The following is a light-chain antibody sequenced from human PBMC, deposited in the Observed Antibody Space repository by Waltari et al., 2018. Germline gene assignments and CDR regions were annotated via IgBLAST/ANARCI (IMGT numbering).Light chain of an antibody. CDR2: KAF. V-gene: IGKV1-5*03. J-gene: IGKJ1*01. CDR3: QQYNSYPGT. CDR1: QSISSW. Sequence: DIQMTQSPSTLSASVGDRVTITCRASQSISSWLAWYQQKPGKAPKLLIYKAFSLESGVPSRFSGSGSGTEFTLTISSLQPDDFATYYCQQYNSYPGTFGQGTKVEIK.